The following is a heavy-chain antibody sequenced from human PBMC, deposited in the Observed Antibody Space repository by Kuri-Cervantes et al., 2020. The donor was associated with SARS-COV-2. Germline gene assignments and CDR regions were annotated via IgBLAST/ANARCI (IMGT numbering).Heavy chain of an antibody. CDR1: GFTFSSYS. V-gene: IGHV3-21*01. J-gene: IGHJ4*02. CDR3: ASPVCSSTSCYETAGY. Sequence: GGSLRLSCAASGFTFSSYSMNWVRRAPGKGLEWVSSISSSSSYIYYADSVKGRFTISRDNAKNSLYLQMNSLRAEDTAVYYCASPVCSSTSCYETAGYWGQGTLVTVSS. CDR2: ISSSSSYI. D-gene: IGHD2-2*01.